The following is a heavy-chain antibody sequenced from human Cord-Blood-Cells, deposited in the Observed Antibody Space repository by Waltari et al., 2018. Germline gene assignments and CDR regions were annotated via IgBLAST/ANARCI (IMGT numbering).Heavy chain of an antibody. J-gene: IGHJ6*03. CDR3: ARRQPYSYGYYYYYYMDV. CDR2: INHSGST. V-gene: IGHV4-34*01. Sequence: QVQLQQWGAGLLKPSETLSLTCAVYGGSFRGYYWSWIRQPPGKGLEWIGEINHSGSTNYNPSLKSRVTISVDTSKNQFSLKLSSVTAADTAVYYCARRQPYSYGYYYYYYMDVWGKGTTVTVSS. D-gene: IGHD5-18*01. CDR1: GGSFRGYY.